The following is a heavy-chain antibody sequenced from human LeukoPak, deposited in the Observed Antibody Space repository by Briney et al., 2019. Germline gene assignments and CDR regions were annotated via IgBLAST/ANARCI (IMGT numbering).Heavy chain of an antibody. Sequence: ASVKVSCKASGYTFTSYGISWVRQAPGQGLEWMGWISAYNGNTNYAQKLQGRVTMTTDTSTSTAYMELRSLTSDDTAVYYCARDRGLSCRGGTCSMESWGQGTLVTVSS. J-gene: IGHJ5*02. CDR3: ARDRGLSCRGGTCSMES. V-gene: IGHV1-18*01. CDR2: ISAYNGNT. CDR1: GYTFTSYG. D-gene: IGHD2-15*01.